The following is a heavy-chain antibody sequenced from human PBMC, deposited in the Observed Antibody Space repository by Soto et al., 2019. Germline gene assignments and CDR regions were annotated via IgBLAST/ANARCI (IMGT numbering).Heavy chain of an antibody. CDR2: SSGSGGST. V-gene: IGHV3-23*01. CDR1: GFTFSSYG. D-gene: IGHD3-16*02. CDR3: AKEDFVYYYGMDV. J-gene: IGHJ6*02. Sequence: EVQLLESGGGLVQPGGSLRLSCAASGFTFSSYGMSWVRHAPGKGLEWVSASSGSGGSTYYADSVKGRFTISRDNSKNMLYLQMTSLRAEDTAVYYCAKEDFVYYYGMDVWGQGTTVIVSS.